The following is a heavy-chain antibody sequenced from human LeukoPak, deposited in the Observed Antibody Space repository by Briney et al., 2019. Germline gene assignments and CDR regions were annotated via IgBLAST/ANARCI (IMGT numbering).Heavy chain of an antibody. CDR2: ITGSGGNT. Sequence: GGSLRLSCTASAFTFSNYAMSWVRQAPGKGLEWVSAITGSGGNTYYADSVKGRFTIFRDNSKNTLYLQMNSLRAEDTAIYYCAKDRDSLTWYKDAFHIWGPGTMVTVSS. CDR1: AFTFSNYA. J-gene: IGHJ3*02. D-gene: IGHD3-9*01. CDR3: AKDRDSLTWYKDAFHI. V-gene: IGHV3-23*01.